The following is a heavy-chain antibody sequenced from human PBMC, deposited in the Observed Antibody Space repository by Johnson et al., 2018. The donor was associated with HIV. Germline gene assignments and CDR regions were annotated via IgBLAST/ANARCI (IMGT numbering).Heavy chain of an antibody. CDR3: AKDRASSWYDAFDI. D-gene: IGHD6-13*01. Sequence: QVQLVESGGGVVQPGGSLRLSCVASGFIFSSYAMHWVRQAPGKGLEWVTFIRFDGSNKYYADSVKGRFTISSDNSKNTLYLQMNSLRAEDTAVYYCAKDRASSWYDAFDIWGQGTMVTVSS. V-gene: IGHV3-30*02. CDR2: IRFDGSNK. J-gene: IGHJ3*02. CDR1: GFIFSSYA.